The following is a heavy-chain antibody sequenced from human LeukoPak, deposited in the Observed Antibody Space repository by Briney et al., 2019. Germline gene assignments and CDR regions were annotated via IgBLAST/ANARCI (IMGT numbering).Heavy chain of an antibody. V-gene: IGHV3-23*01. CDR3: VTSRRTGTYLEGYFDL. CDR1: RFTFSNYA. J-gene: IGHJ2*01. CDR2: ISGSGGTT. Sequence: GGSLRLSCAASRFTFSNYAMSWVRQAPGKGLEWVSTISGSGGTTYYADSVKGRFTISRDNSKNTLHLQMNTLRAEDTAIFYCVTSRRTGTYLEGYFDLWGRGTLVTVSS. D-gene: IGHD1-26*01.